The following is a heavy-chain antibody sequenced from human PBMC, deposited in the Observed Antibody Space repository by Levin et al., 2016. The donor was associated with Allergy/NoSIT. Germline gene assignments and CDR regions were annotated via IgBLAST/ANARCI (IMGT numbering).Heavy chain of an antibody. D-gene: IGHD4-17*01. V-gene: IGHV3-64D*09. CDR1: GFTFTYYG. J-gene: IGHJ6*02. CDR3: VKVVHGDYYFYGYGC. Sequence: GESLKISXSASGFTFTYYGMHWVRRAPGKGLEHVSTINNSGSSTYYADSVKGRFTVSRDNSKNTLYLQMSSLRVEDTAVYYCVKVVHGDYYFYGYGCLGPRDHGHRLL. CDR2: INNSGSST.